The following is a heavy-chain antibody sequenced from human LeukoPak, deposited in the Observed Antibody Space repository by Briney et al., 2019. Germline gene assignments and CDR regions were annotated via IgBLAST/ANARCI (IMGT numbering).Heavy chain of an antibody. V-gene: IGHV1-2*02. J-gene: IGHJ4*02. Sequence: ASVKVSCKASGYTFTGYYMHWVRQAPGQGLEWMGWINPNSGATLYAQKFQGRVTMTRDTSISTAYMELSRLRSDDTAVYYCAIGYYYGSGSYYNLDYWGQGTLVTVSS. CDR3: AIGYYYGSGSYYNLDY. CDR2: INPNSGAT. CDR1: GYTFTGYY. D-gene: IGHD3-10*01.